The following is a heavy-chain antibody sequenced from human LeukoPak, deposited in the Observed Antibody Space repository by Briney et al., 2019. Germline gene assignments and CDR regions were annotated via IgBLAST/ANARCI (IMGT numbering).Heavy chain of an antibody. CDR3: ARNTYYYDRGAFDI. J-gene: IGHJ3*02. Sequence: GGSLRLSCAASGFTFSSYAMHWVRQAPGKGLEWVSVIYSGGSTYYADSVKGRFTISRDNSKNTLYLQMNSLRAEDTAVYYCARNTYYYDRGAFDIWGQGTMVTVSS. CDR2: IYSGGST. D-gene: IGHD3-22*01. V-gene: IGHV3-53*01. CDR1: GFTFSSYA.